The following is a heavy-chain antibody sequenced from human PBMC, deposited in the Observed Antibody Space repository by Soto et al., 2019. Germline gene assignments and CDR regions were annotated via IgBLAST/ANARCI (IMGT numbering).Heavy chain of an antibody. Sequence: QVQLVQSGAEVKKPGASVKVSCKASGYTFTSYYMHWVRQAPGQGLEWMGIINPSGGSTSYAQKFQGRVTMTRDTSTSTVYMELSSLRSEDTAVYYWARDILITFGGLRWGWFDPWGQGTLVTVSS. J-gene: IGHJ5*02. CDR2: INPSGGST. CDR1: GYTFTSYY. D-gene: IGHD3-16*01. V-gene: IGHV1-46*01. CDR3: ARDILITFGGLRWGWFDP.